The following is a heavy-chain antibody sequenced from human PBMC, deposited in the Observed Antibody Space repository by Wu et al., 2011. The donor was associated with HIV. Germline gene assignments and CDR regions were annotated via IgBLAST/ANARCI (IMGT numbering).Heavy chain of an antibody. CDR1: GGTFSSYA. CDR3: ARGGRAVALEGVYWFDP. Sequence: QVQLVQSGAEVKKPGSSVKVSCKASGGTFSSYAINWVRQAPGQGLEWMGGIIPMFGTANYAQKFQGRVTITTDESTTTAYMELSSLRSEDTAVYYCARGGRAVALEGVYWFDPWGQGPWSPSPQ. V-gene: IGHV1-69*01. CDR2: IIPMFGTA. J-gene: IGHJ5*02. D-gene: IGHD6-19*01.